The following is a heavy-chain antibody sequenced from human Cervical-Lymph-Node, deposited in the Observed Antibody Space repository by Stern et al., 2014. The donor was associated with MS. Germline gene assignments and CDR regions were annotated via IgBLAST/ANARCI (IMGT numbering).Heavy chain of an antibody. J-gene: IGHJ4*02. Sequence: QVQLVESGGGVVQPGGSLRLSCAASGFTFSTYAMHLVRQAPGKGLEWVATLSFDGSNQYDADSVKGRFTISRDISKNTLYLQLNSLRAEDTAVYYCARRYGAGTWADYWGQGTLVTVSS. CDR1: GFTFSTYA. CDR3: ARRYGAGTWADY. V-gene: IGHV3-30-3*01. D-gene: IGHD3-10*01. CDR2: LSFDGSNQ.